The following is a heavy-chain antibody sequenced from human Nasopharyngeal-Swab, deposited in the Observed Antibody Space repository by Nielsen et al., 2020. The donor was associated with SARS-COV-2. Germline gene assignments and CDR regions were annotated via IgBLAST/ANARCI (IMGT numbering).Heavy chain of an antibody. D-gene: IGHD3-10*01. Sequence: WVRQAPGQGLEWMGGIIPIFGTANYAQKFQGRVTITADKSTSTAYMELSSLRSEDTAVYYCARVEEGDYYGSGSRFSDAFDIWGQGTMVTVSS. J-gene: IGHJ3*02. V-gene: IGHV1-69*06. CDR3: ARVEEGDYYGSGSRFSDAFDI. CDR2: IIPIFGTA.